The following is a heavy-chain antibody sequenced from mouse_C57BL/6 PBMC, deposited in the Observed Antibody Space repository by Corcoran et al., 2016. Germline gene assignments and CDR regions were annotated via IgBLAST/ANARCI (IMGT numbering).Heavy chain of an antibody. J-gene: IGHJ4*01. CDR2: ISYDGSN. D-gene: IGHD2-10*01. CDR3: ARGLPYAVDY. Sequence: VQLQESGPGLVKPSKSLSLNCSVTGYSITSGYSWNWIRQFPGNKLEWMGYISYDGSNNYNPSHKNQISLTHDTSKNQFFLKLNSVTTEETATYYCARGLPYAVDYWGQGTSVTVS. CDR1: GYSITSGYS. V-gene: IGHV3-6*01.